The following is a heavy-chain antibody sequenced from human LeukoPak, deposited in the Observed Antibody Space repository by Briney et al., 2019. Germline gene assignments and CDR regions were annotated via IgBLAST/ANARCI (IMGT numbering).Heavy chain of an antibody. CDR1: GGSFTFTSHA. V-gene: IGHV1-69*13. D-gene: IGHD3-22*01. CDR3: AGFFYDNSGDAFDI. Sequence: ASVTVSCKASGGSFTFTSHAISWVRQAPGQGLECVGGLIPIYGSSNYAQKFQGRVTITSDESTRTVYMELSSLRPEDSAVYYCAGFFYDNSGDAFDIWGQGTTVTVSS. CDR2: LIPIYGSS. J-gene: IGHJ3*02.